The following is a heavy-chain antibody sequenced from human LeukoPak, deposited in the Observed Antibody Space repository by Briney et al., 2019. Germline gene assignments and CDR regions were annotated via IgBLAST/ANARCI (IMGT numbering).Heavy chain of an antibody. D-gene: IGHD6-19*01. CDR1: GYTFTSYG. V-gene: IGHV1-18*01. J-gene: IGHJ4*02. CDR2: ISAYNGNT. Sequence: ASVKVSCKASGYTFTSYGISWVRQAPGQGLEWMGWISAYNGNTNYAQKLQGRVTMTTDTSTSTAYMELRSLRSDDTAVYYCARDLWAVAGAGGDDYWGQGTLVTVSS. CDR3: ARDLWAVAGAGGDDY.